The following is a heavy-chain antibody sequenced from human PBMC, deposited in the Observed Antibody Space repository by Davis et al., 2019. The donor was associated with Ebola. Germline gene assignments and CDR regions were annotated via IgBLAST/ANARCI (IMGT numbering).Heavy chain of an antibody. CDR3: ARDAPGGNRPGSAFDI. D-gene: IGHD4-23*01. CDR2: INPNSGGT. Sequence: ASVKVSCKASGYTFTGYYMHWVRQAPGQGLEWMGWINPNSGGTNYAQKFQGWVTMTRDTSISTAYMELSRLRSDDTAVYYCARDAPGGNRPGSAFDIWGQGTMVTVSS. J-gene: IGHJ3*02. V-gene: IGHV1-2*04. CDR1: GYTFTGYY.